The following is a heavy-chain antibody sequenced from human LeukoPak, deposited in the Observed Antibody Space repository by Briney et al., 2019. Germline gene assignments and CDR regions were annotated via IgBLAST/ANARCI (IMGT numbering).Heavy chain of an antibody. V-gene: IGHV3-23*01. CDR2: ISGSGGST. CDR3: ARLYYYYYGMDV. J-gene: IGHJ6*02. CDR1: GFTFSSYA. Sequence: PGGSLRLSCAASGFTFSSYAMSWVRQAPGKGLEWVSAISGSGGSTYYADSVKGRFTISRDNSKNTLYLQMNSLRAEDTAVYYCARLYYYYYGMDVWGQGTTVTVSS.